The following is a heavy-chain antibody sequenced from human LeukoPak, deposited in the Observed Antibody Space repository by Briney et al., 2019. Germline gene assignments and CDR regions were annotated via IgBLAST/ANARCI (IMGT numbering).Heavy chain of an antibody. CDR1: GGTFSSYA. D-gene: IGHD1-26*01. CDR2: IIPIFGTA. J-gene: IGHJ4*02. Sequence: GASVKVSCKASGGTFSSYAISWVRQAPGQGLEWMGGIIPIFGTANYAQKFQGRVTITADESTSTAYMELSSLRSEDTAVYYCARDDRVGATKYYFDYWGQGTLVTVSS. CDR3: ARDDRVGATKYYFDY. V-gene: IGHV1-69*13.